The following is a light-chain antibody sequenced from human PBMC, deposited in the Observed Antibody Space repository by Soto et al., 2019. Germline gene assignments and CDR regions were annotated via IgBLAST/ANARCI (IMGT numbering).Light chain of an antibody. CDR3: QQYYSYPYT. CDR2: AAS. Sequence: AIRMTQSPSSLSASTGDRVTITCRASQGISSYLAWYQQKPAKAPKLLIYAASTLHSGVPSRFSGSGSGTDFTLTISCLQSEDFATYYCQQYYSYPYTFGQGTKLEIK. CDR1: QGISSY. J-gene: IGKJ2*01. V-gene: IGKV1-8*01.